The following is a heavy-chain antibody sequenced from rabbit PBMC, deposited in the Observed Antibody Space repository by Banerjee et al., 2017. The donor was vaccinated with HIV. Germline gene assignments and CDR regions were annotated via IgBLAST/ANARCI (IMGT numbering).Heavy chain of an antibody. CDR3: AIYAVYGYLSL. J-gene: IGHJ4*01. CDR2: IYPDYDST. V-gene: IGHV1S47*01. D-gene: IGHD6-1*01. Sequence: EESGGGLVKPEGSLKLSCKASGIDFSSSGISWVRQAPGKGLEWIAYIYPDYDSTDYASWVNGRFTISFDNAQNTVFLQMTSLTAADTATYFCAIYAVYGYLSLWGPGTLVTVS. CDR1: GIDFSSSG.